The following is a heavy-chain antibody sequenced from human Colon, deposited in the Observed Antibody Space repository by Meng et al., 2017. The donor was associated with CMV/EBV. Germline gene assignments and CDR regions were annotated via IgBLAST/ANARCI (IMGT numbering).Heavy chain of an antibody. CDR1: GFTFSNYD. Sequence: GSVKVSCAASGFTFSNYDMHWVRQTTGKGLEWVSAIGRAGDTYYRDSVKGRFTTSRENAKNSLYLQMDSLRAGDTAVYYCARGVAGGDYWGQGTLVTVSS. D-gene: IGHD3-10*01. CDR2: IGRAGDT. CDR3: ARGVAGGDY. V-gene: IGHV3-13*01. J-gene: IGHJ4*02.